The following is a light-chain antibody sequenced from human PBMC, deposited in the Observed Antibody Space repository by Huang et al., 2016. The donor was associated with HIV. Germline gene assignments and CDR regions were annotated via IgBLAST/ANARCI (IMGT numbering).Light chain of an antibody. CDR3: QQSHDWPPYT. CDR2: GAS. J-gene: IGKJ2*01. Sequence: EIVMTQSPVTLSVSPGESATLSCRASQSVGSNLAWYQQKPGQAPRLLIYGASTRATGIPARFSGSGSGTEFTLTISNLQSEDFAVYYCQQSHDWPPYTFGQGTKLEIK. V-gene: IGKV3-15*01. CDR1: QSVGSN.